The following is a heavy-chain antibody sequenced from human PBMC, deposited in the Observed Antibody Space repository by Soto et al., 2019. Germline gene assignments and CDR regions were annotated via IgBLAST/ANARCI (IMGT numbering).Heavy chain of an antibody. CDR3: AKGYISGSYRKNYGMDV. D-gene: IGHD1-26*01. J-gene: IGHJ6*02. CDR2: ISGGIGST. CDR1: GFSFGTYA. Sequence: PGGSLRLSCVASGFSFGTYAMTWVRQVPGKGLEWVSTISGGIGSTFYADSVKGRFTISRDNSKNTLYLQMNSLRAEDTAVYYCAKGYISGSYRKNYGMDVWGQGTTVTVS. V-gene: IGHV3-23*01.